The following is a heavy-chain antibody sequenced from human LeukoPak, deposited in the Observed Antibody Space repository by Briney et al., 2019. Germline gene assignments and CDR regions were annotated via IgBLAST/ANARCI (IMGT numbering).Heavy chain of an antibody. CDR3: AKVAHYYYGSESYYFFEH. V-gene: IGHV3-7*01. CDR2: IKQDGTEK. CDR1: GFTFTTYW. Sequence: GESLRLSCTASGFTFTTYWMSWVRHPPGKGLEWVANIKQDGTEKYYVDSVKGRFTISRDNAKNSLYLQMNSLRVEDTATYYCAKVAHYYYGSESYYFFEHWGQGTPVTVSS. J-gene: IGHJ4*02. D-gene: IGHD3-10*01.